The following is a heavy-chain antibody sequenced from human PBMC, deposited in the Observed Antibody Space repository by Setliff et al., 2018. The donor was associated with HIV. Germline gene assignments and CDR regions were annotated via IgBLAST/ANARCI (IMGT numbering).Heavy chain of an antibody. CDR2: ISAYNGDT. V-gene: IGHV1-18*03. CDR1: GYTFTGYA. Sequence: ASVKVSCKASGYTFTGYAISWVRQAPGQGLEWLGWISAYNGDTNYAQKVQGRVSMTIDTSTSTAYMELRSLRSDDMAVYYCARRGVFDAFDIWGQGTTVTVSS. J-gene: IGHJ3*02. D-gene: IGHD6-13*01. CDR3: ARRGVFDAFDI.